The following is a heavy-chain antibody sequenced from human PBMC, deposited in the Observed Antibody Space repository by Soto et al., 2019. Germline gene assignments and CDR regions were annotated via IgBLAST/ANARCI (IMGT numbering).Heavy chain of an antibody. CDR1: GFTFSAYW. V-gene: IGHV3-74*01. CDR2: ISDDGSTT. D-gene: IGHD1-1*01. J-gene: IGHJ4*02. CDR3: TRGPRVSSTGTGAH. Sequence: PGGSLRLSCEVSGFTFSAYWMHWVRQVPGKGLIWVSRISDDGSTTTYADPVKGRFTISRDNAKNTLYLQMNSLRADDTALYYCTRGPRVSSTGTGAHWGQGTLVTVSS.